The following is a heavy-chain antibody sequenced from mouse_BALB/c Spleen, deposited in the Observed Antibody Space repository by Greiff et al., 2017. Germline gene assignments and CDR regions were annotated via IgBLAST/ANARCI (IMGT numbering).Heavy chain of an antibody. CDR2: INPSSGYT. D-gene: IGHD2-1*01. CDR1: GYTFTSYT. J-gene: IGHJ4*01. V-gene: IGHV1-4*02. CDR3: AREGNYVPYAMDY. Sequence: LEESAAELARPGASVKMSCKASGYTFTSYTMHWVKQRPGQGLEWIGYINPSSGYTEYNQKFKDKTTLTADKSSSTAYMQLSSLTSEDSAVYYCAREGNYVPYAMDYWGQGTSVTVSS.